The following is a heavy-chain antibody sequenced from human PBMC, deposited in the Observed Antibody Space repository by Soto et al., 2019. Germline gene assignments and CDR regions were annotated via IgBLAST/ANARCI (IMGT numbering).Heavy chain of an antibody. CDR2: IKPDGSES. CDR3: AIEEGWRVEF. J-gene: IGHJ4*02. V-gene: IGHV3-7*01. CDR1: GFTFSRHY. Sequence: VPLAESGGGLVQPGGSLRLSCVASGFTFSRHYMTWVRQAPGKGLESVAKIKPDGSESYYVDSVRGRFTFSRDNAKNSLSLQMNSLRDEDTAVYYCAIEEGWRVEFWGQGTLVTVSA. D-gene: IGHD2-15*01.